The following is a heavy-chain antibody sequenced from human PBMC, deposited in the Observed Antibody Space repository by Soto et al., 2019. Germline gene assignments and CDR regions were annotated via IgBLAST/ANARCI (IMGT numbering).Heavy chain of an antibody. CDR1: GYSFNSYY. V-gene: IGHV1-46*02. Sequence: QVQLVQSGAEVKKPGASVKVAYKASGYSFNSYYMHWVRQAPGQGPEWMGVINPSGASTSYAQKFQGRVTMTRDTSTSTVYMELSSLRSEDTALYYCASDYNAYQRQHVFDIWGQGTLVTVSS. D-gene: IGHD3-10*01. J-gene: IGHJ3*02. CDR2: INPSGAST. CDR3: ASDYNAYQRQHVFDI.